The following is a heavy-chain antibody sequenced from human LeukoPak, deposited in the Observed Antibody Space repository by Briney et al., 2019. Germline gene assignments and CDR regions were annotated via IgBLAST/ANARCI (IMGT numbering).Heavy chain of an antibody. Sequence: SVKVSCKASGGTFSSYAISWVRQAPGQGLEWMGGIIPIFGTTNYAQKFQDRVTITADKSTSTAYMELSSLRSEDTAVYYCARDGSGSHRGDYWGQGTLVTVSS. D-gene: IGHD1-26*01. CDR3: ARDGSGSHRGDY. CDR1: GGTFSSYA. CDR2: IIPIFGTT. J-gene: IGHJ4*02. V-gene: IGHV1-69*06.